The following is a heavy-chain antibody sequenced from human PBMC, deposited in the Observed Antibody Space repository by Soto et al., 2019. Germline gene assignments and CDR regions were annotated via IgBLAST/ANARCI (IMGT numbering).Heavy chain of an antibody. CDR3: AGGSVWTSDR. V-gene: IGHV3-7*05. CDR1: EFSFSTSW. D-gene: IGHD3-3*01. CDR2: IKQDGGEK. Sequence: EVQLVESGGTLVPPGGSLRLSCAVSEFSFSTSWMTWVRQAPGQGLEWVANIKQDGGEKNYLESVRGRFTISSDSAKKSLYLEMNSLRAADTAVYYCAGGSVWTSDRWGQGPMFPFSS. J-gene: IGHJ4*02.